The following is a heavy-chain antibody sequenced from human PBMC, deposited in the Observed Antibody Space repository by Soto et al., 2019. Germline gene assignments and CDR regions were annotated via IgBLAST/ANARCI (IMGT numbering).Heavy chain of an antibody. Sequence: SETLSLTCTLSGASITYGGYSWSWIRQPPGKDLEWLGYISHLESTFYNPSFQSRLTLSIDRSKNQFSLKLASMTAADTAVYYCARGGGYGPFDYWGQGTLVTVSS. CDR1: GASITYGGYS. J-gene: IGHJ4*02. D-gene: IGHD5-12*01. CDR2: ISHLEST. V-gene: IGHV4-30-2*01. CDR3: ARGGGYGPFDY.